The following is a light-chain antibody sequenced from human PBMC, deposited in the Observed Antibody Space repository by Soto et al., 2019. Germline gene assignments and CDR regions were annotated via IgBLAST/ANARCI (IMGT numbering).Light chain of an antibody. CDR2: GAS. J-gene: IGKJ5*01. Sequence: EIVLTQSACALSLSPGERATLSCRASQSVGGNYLAWYQQKPGQAPRLLIYGASTRATGIPARFSGSGSGTEFTLTISSLQSEDFAVYYCQQYNNWPPITFGQGTRLEIK. CDR3: QQYNNWPPIT. CDR1: QSVGGN. V-gene: IGKV3D-15*01.